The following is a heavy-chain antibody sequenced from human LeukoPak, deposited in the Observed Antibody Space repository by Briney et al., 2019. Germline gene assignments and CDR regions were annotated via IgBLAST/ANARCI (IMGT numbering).Heavy chain of an antibody. CDR3: ARTTVVTPSAFDI. V-gene: IGHV4-34*01. J-gene: IGHJ3*02. Sequence: SETLSLTCAVYGGSFSGYYWSWIRQPPGKGLEWIGEINHSGSTNYNPSLKSRVTISVDTFKNQFSLKLSSVTAADTAVYYCARTTVVTPSAFDIWGQGTMVTVSS. CDR2: INHSGST. D-gene: IGHD4-23*01. CDR1: GGSFSGYY.